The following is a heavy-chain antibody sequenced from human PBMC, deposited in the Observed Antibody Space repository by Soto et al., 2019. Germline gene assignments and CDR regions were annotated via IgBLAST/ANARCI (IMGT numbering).Heavy chain of an antibody. CDR2: INHSGST. CDR1: GGSFSGYY. CDR3: ARVGGQMVYATPGKVGNWFDP. J-gene: IGHJ5*02. V-gene: IGHV4-34*01. Sequence: SETLSLTCAVYGGSFSGYYWSWIRQPPGKGLEWIGEINHSGSTNYNPSLKSRVTISVDTSKNQFSLKLSSVTAADAAVYYCARVGGQMVYATPGKVGNWFDPWGQETLVTVS. D-gene: IGHD2-8*01.